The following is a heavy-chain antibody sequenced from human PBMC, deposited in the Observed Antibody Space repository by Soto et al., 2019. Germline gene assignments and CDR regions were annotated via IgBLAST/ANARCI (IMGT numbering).Heavy chain of an antibody. V-gene: IGHV3-74*01. J-gene: IGHJ3*02. CDR3: ASYIATVGSSNDAFDI. Sequence: EVQLVESGGGLVQPGGSLRLSCAASGFTFTRYWMHWVRQAPGKGLVWVSHVNSDGSSTSYADSVKGRFTISRDNAKNTLYLQMSSLRAEDADVYYCASYIATVGSSNDAFDIWGQGTMVTVSS. D-gene: IGHD6-13*01. CDR2: VNSDGSST. CDR1: GFTFTRYW.